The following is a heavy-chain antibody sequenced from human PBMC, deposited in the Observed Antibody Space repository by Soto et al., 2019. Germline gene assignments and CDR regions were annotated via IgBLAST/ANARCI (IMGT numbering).Heavy chain of an antibody. CDR1: GYSISTGFN. Sequence: SETLSLTCAVSGYSISTGFNWGWIRQPPGKGLEWIGSIYHSGSTYYNLSLKSRVTISVDTSKNQFSLKLSSVTAADTAVYYCARGGIGSSSWRYYYYYGMDVWGQGTTVTVSS. CDR2: IYHSGST. V-gene: IGHV4-38-2*01. CDR3: ARGGIGSSSWRYYYYYGMDV. D-gene: IGHD6-13*01. J-gene: IGHJ6*02.